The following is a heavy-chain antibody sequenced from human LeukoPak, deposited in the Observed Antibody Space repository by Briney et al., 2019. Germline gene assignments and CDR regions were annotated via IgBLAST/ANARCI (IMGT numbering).Heavy chain of an antibody. V-gene: IGHV3-23*01. D-gene: IGHD5-18*01. CDR2: LSGGGDST. Sequence: GGSLRLSCAASGFTFSSYAMSWVRQAPGKGLEWVSALSGGGDSTYYADSVKGRFTISRDNSKNTLYLQMNSLRAEDTAVYYCAKVGYSYGYYYFDYWGQGTLVTVSS. CDR1: GFTFSSYA. J-gene: IGHJ4*02. CDR3: AKVGYSYGYYYFDY.